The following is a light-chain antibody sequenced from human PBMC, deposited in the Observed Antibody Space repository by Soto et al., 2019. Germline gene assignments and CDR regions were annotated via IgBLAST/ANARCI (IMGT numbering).Light chain of an antibody. V-gene: IGKV3-15*01. Sequence: IVMTQSPATLSVSPGERVILSCRASQSVGSNVAWYQQKPGQSPRLLIYGASTRDTGIPARLTGSGSGTKFTLTINSMQSEDVAMSHCRQYDNWPPFTFGGGTKVEIK. CDR3: RQYDNWPPFT. CDR2: GAS. CDR1: QSVGSN. J-gene: IGKJ4*01.